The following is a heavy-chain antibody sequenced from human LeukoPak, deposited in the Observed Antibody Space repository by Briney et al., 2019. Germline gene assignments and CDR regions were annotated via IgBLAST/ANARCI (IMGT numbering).Heavy chain of an antibody. CDR1: GGSISSGDYY. D-gene: IGHD3-3*01. Sequence: SETLSLTCTVSGGSISSGDYYWSWIRQPPGKGLEWIGYIYYSGSTYYNPSLKSRVTISVGTSKNQFSLKLSSVTAADTAVYYCARGNYIITIFGVVIAYFDYWGQGTLVTVSS. CDR3: ARGNYIITIFGVVIAYFDY. CDR2: IYYSGST. J-gene: IGHJ4*02. V-gene: IGHV4-30-4*08.